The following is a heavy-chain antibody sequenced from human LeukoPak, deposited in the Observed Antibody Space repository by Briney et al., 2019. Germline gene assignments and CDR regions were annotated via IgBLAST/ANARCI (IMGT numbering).Heavy chain of an antibody. CDR1: GYTLTELS. J-gene: IGHJ3*02. CDR2: FDPEDGET. D-gene: IGHD1-7*01. CDR3: ARATPGWNSQLNAFDI. V-gene: IGHV1-24*01. Sequence: GASVKVSCKVSGYTLTELSMHWVRQAPGKGLEWMGNFDPEDGETIYAQKFQGRVTTTRDTSTSTVYMELSSLRSEDTAVYYCARATPGWNSQLNAFDIWGQGTMVTVSS.